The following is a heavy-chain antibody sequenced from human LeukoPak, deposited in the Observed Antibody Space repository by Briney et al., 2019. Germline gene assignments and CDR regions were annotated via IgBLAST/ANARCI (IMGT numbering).Heavy chain of an antibody. D-gene: IGHD3-22*01. V-gene: IGHV4-30-2*01. CDR2: IYHSGST. CDR3: ARVGNYYDSSGYYSWYFDY. CDR1: GGSISSGGYS. J-gene: IGHJ4*02. Sequence: SETLSLTCAVSGGSISSGGYSWSWIRQPPRKGLEWIGYIYHSGSTYYNPSLKSRVTISVDRSKNQFSLKLSSVTAADTAVYYCARVGNYYDSSGYYSWYFDYWGQGTLVTVSS.